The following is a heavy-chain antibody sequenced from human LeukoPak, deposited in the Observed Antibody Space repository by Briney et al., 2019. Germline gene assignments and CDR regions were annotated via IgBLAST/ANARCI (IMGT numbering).Heavy chain of an antibody. CDR2: IYHSGNT. J-gene: IGHJ4*02. Sequence: PSETLSLTCAVSGGSISSSNWWGWVRQPPGEGLEWIGEIYHSGNTNYHPSLKSRVTISVDTSKNQFSLKLRSVTAADTAVYYCARLWDESGSYWGQGIMVIVSS. V-gene: IGHV4-4*02. CDR1: GGSISSSNW. CDR3: ARLWDESGSY. D-gene: IGHD1-26*01.